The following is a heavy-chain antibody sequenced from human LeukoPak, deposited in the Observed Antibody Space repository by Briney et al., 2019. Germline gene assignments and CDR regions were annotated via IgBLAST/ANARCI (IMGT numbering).Heavy chain of an antibody. Sequence: PSETLSLTCAVYGGSFSGYYWSWIRQPPGKGLEWIGEINHSGSTNYNPSLKSRVTISVGTSKNQFSLKLSSVTAADTAVYYCARRRNVDTAMVTFLYAYFDYWGQGTLVTVSS. CDR3: ARRRNVDTAMVTFLYAYFDY. D-gene: IGHD5-18*01. V-gene: IGHV4-34*01. CDR2: INHSGST. CDR1: GGSFSGYY. J-gene: IGHJ4*02.